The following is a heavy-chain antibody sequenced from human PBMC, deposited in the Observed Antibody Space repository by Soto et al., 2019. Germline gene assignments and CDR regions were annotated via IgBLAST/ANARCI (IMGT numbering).Heavy chain of an antibody. CDR1: GGSLSNYG. V-gene: IGHV1-69*14. J-gene: IGHJ6*02. D-gene: IGHD3-9*01. Sequence: QVQLVQSGAEVKKPGSSVKVSCKASGGSLSNYGISWVRQAPGQGLEWMGGIIPVFGTANYAQKFQGRVTITAHKSTSIVYMDVTSLRSDDTAVNYCARGDATKIVVTTYYAMDVWGQGTTVTVSS. CDR2: IIPVFGTA. CDR3: ARGDATKIVVTTYYAMDV.